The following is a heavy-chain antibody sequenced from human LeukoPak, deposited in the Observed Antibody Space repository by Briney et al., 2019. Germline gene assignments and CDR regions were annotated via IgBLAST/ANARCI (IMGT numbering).Heavy chain of an antibody. CDR3: ARFRIPAAPDAVDI. CDR1: GGSISSGNYY. J-gene: IGHJ3*02. CDR2: IYTRGST. Sequence: SETLSLTCTVSGGSISSGNYYWSWIRQPAGKGLEWIGRIYTRGSTNYSPSLKSRVTISVDTSKNQFSLKLSSVTAADTAVYYCARFRIPAAPDAVDIWGQGTMVTVSS. V-gene: IGHV4-61*02. D-gene: IGHD2-2*01.